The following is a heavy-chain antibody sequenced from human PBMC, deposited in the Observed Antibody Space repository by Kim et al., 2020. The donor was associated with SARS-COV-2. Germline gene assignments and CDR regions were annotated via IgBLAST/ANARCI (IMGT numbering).Heavy chain of an antibody. CDR2: ISYGGGP. Sequence: SETLSLTCNVSGFRVRSWSHYWNWIRQSPEKGLELIGYISYGGGPNYNPSLKSRVSISMDTSKNQFSLELNSVTAADTAVYHCTRADDINGDPFDCFDLWGQGTPVIVSS. V-gene: IGHV4-61*01. CDR1: GFRVRSWSHY. J-gene: IGHJ3*01. D-gene: IGHD2-21*02. CDR3: TRADDINGDPFDCFDL.